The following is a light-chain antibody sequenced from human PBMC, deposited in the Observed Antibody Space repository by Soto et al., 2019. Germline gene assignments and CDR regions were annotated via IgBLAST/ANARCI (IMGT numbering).Light chain of an antibody. CDR3: SSHTSSSTHGHV. J-gene: IGLJ1*01. CDR2: DVS. Sequence: QSALTQPASVSGSPGQSITISCTGTSSDVGGYNYVSWYQQHPGKAPKLMIYDVSNLPSGVSNRFSGSKSGTTASLTISGLLAEDEADYYCSSHTSSSTHGHVFGTGTKLTVL. CDR1: SSDVGGYNY. V-gene: IGLV2-14*01.